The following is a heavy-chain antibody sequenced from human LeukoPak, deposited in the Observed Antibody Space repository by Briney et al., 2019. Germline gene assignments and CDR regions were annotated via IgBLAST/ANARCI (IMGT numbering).Heavy chain of an antibody. D-gene: IGHD5-24*01. J-gene: IGHJ4*02. Sequence: SVKVSCKLSGFTPTKSAMRGVRLARGQRLGWVGWIVVASGNTKYAQKSQDRVTITRDMSTSTAYMELSSLRPEDTAVYYCAAAPIEMQQRGFDYWGQGTLVTVSS. CDR3: AAAPIEMQQRGFDY. V-gene: IGHV1-58*02. CDR2: IVVASGNT. CDR1: GFTPTKSA.